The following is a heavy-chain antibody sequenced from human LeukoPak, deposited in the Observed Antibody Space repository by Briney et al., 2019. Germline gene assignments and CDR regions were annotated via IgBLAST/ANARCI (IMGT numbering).Heavy chain of an antibody. D-gene: IGHD3-22*01. CDR3: AKDIYDSSGYYRDHDAFDI. CDR1: GDSISSGGYP. CDR2: IYHSGST. V-gene: IGHV4-30-2*01. Sequence: SETLSLTCAVSGDSISSGGYPWSWIRQPPGKGLEWIGYIYHSGSTYYNPSLKSRVTISVDRSKNQFSPKLSSVTAADTAVYYCAKDIYDSSGYYRDHDAFDIWGQGTMVTVSS. J-gene: IGHJ3*02.